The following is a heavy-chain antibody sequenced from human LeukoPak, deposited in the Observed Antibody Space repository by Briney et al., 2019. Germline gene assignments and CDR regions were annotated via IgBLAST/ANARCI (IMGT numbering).Heavy chain of an antibody. CDR1: GFTFDDYA. CDR2: ISWDGGST. V-gene: IGHV3-43D*03. J-gene: IGHJ6*03. Sequence: PGGSLRLSCAASGFTFDDYAMHWVRQVPGKGLEWVSLISWDGGSTYYADSVKGRFTISRDNSKNSLYLQMNSLRAEDTALYYCAKDSGGMGSYYYYMDVWGKGTTVTVSS. CDR3: AKDSGGMGSYYYYMDV. D-gene: IGHD1-1*01.